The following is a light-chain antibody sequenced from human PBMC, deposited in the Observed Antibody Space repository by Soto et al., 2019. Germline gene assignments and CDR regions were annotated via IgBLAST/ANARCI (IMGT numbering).Light chain of an antibody. CDR2: GAS. V-gene: IGKV3-15*01. CDR1: ESVSSN. Sequence: EVVMPRSPAPLSVSPGERSSLSCMASESVSSNLAWYQQRPGQAPRLVIYGASTRATGIPARFSGGGSGTEFTLTISSLQSEDFAVYYCQQYNSWPPITFGQGTRLEIK. CDR3: QQYNSWPPIT. J-gene: IGKJ5*01.